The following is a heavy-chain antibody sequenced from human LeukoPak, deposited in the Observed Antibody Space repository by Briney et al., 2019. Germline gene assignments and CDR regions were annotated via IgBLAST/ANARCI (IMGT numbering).Heavy chain of an antibody. J-gene: IGHJ6*03. CDR2: ISSSGGST. CDR3: ARDLHSGSSSYYYYMDV. CDR1: GFAFSSYA. Sequence: GGSLRLSCAASGFAFSSYAMHWVRQAPGKGLEYVSAISSSGGSTYYANSVKGRFTISRDNSKNTLYLQMGSLRAEDMAVYYCARDLHSGSSSYYYYMDVWGKGTTVTVSS. D-gene: IGHD1-26*01. V-gene: IGHV3-64*01.